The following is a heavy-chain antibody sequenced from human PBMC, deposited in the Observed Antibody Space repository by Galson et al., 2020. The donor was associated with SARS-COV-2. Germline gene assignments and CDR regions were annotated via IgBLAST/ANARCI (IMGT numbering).Heavy chain of an antibody. D-gene: IGHD3-9*01. J-gene: IGHJ4*02. CDR1: ADSLSTSGIC. Sequence: GPTLVQPTHTLTLTYTFSADSLSTSGICVSWIRQPPGKALERLALIDWDDDKYYSTSLKTRLTISKDTSKNQVVLTMTNMDPVDTATYYCARMSYDIVTGYYRGFDDWGQGTLVTVSS. CDR3: ARMSYDIVTGYYRGFDD. CDR2: IDWDDDK. V-gene: IGHV2-70*01.